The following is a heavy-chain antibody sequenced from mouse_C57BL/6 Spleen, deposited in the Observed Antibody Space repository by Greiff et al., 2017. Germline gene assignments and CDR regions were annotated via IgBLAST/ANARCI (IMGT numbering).Heavy chain of an antibody. D-gene: IGHD2-2*01. CDR1: GYTFTSYW. Sequence: QVQLQQPGAELVKPGASVKMSCKASGYTFTSYWITWVKQRPGQGLEWIGDIYPGSGSTNYNEKFKSKATLTVDTSSSTAYMQLSSLTSEDSAVYYCASTTMVTLSDMVDWGQGTSVTVSS. CDR3: ASTTMVTLSDMVD. CDR2: IYPGSGST. J-gene: IGHJ4*01. V-gene: IGHV1-55*01.